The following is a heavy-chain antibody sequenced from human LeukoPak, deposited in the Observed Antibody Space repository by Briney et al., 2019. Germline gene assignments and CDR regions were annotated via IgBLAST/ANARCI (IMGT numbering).Heavy chain of an antibody. CDR3: AKVWFGDWYYYYYMDV. J-gene: IGHJ6*03. Sequence: PGGSLRLSCAASGFTFSSYAMSWVRQAPGKGLEWVSAIIGSGGSTYYADSVKGRFTISRDNSKNTLYLQMNSLRAEDKAVYYCAKVWFGDWYYYYYMDVWGKGTTVTVSS. D-gene: IGHD3-10*01. CDR1: GFTFSSYA. V-gene: IGHV3-23*01. CDR2: IIGSGGST.